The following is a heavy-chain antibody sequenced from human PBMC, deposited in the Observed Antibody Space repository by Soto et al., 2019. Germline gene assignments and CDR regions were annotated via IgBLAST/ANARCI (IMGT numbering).Heavy chain of an antibody. CDR2: IGGSGGST. Sequence: GGSLRLSCTTSGFTVSSYSMSWVRQAPGKGLEWVSAIGGSGGSTYYADSVKGRFTISRDNSKNTLDLQMNSLRAEDTAVYYCAKDLGSSPQPLYYYYYGMDVWGQGTTVTVS. CDR1: GFTVSSYS. J-gene: IGHJ6*02. CDR3: AKDLGSSPQPLYYYYYGMDV. V-gene: IGHV3-23*01. D-gene: IGHD2-15*01.